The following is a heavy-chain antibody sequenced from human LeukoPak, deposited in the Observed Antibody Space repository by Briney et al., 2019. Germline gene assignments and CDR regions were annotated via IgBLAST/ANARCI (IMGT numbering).Heavy chain of an antibody. V-gene: IGHV4-39*01. CDR1: GGSISSSIYY. CDR3: ARRHCSGGGCYSDFDY. J-gene: IGHJ4*02. Sequence: PSETLSLTCIVSGGSISSSIYYWAWVRQPPGKGLEWIGTVFYNGATQYSPSLKSRVTISVDTSKNQFSLKLSSVTAADTAVYYCARRHCSGGGCYSDFDYWGQGTLVTVSS. CDR2: VFYNGAT. D-gene: IGHD2-15*01.